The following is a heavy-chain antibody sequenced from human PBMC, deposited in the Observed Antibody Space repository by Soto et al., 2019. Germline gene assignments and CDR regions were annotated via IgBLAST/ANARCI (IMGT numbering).Heavy chain of an antibody. CDR2: IIPLFGSP. CDR1: GGTFTNYD. D-gene: IGHD2-21*01. J-gene: IGHJ4*02. Sequence: QVQLVQSGTEVQKPGSSVKLSCKTSGGTFTNYDISWVRQAPGQGLEWMGGIIPLFGSPHYSPKFEGRVTITADEVSTTAHLELSSLRFDDTAVYFCAWTLGFCGGNCYLPNFDTWGQGTLVIVSS. V-gene: IGHV1-69*01. CDR3: AWTLGFCGGNCYLPNFDT.